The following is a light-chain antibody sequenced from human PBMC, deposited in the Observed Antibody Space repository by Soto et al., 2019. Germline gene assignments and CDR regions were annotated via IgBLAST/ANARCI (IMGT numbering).Light chain of an antibody. CDR3: QQHGTSPLT. CDR1: QSVSSSY. Sequence: EIVLTHSPGTLSLSPRERATLSCRASQSVSSSYLAWYQQKPGQAPRLLIYGANYRATGISDRFSGGGSGTDFTLTISRLESDDFAVYYCQQHGTSPLTFGGGTKVDIK. V-gene: IGKV3-20*01. J-gene: IGKJ4*01. CDR2: GAN.